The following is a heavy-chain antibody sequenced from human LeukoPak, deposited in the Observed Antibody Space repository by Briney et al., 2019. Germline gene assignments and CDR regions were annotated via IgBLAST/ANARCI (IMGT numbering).Heavy chain of an antibody. V-gene: IGHV3-48*03. CDR1: GFGFSSCE. Sequence: PGESLRLSCAVSGFGFSSCEMNWVRQAPAKGLEWVSYISSSGSTIHYADSAKGRFTISRDNAKNSLYLQMNSLRAEDTAVYYCARAWPSSWYYFDYWGQGTLVTVSS. CDR2: ISSSGSTI. J-gene: IGHJ4*02. D-gene: IGHD6-13*01. CDR3: ARAWPSSWYYFDY.